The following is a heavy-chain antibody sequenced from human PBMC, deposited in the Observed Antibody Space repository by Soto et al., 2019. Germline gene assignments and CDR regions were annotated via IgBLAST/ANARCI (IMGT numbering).Heavy chain of an antibody. J-gene: IGHJ5*01. Sequence: PVVALRRSCSTSGFIFINYSMSLFRQAAGNGLEWVSLISGSGSATHYADSVKGRFTISRDNSKRTVYLQLNSLRAEDTDVYYCAKGMENTVFAVDTLFDFWRGGTLDTVSS. V-gene: IGHV3-23*01. CDR1: GFIFINYS. CDR2: ISGSGSAT. D-gene: IGHD3-3*01. CDR3: AKGMENTVFAVDTLFDF.